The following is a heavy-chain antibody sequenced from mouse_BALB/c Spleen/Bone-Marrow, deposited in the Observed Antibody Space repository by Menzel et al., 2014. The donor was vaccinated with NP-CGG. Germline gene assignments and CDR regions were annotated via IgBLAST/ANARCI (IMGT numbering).Heavy chain of an antibody. V-gene: IGHV14-3*02. CDR3: ARWEYYAMDY. CDR1: GFNIKDTY. CDR2: IDPANGNT. D-gene: IGHD4-1*01. Sequence: EVKLPGSGAELVKPGASVKLSCTASGFNIKDTYMHWVKQMPEQGLEWIGRIDPANGNTKYDPKFQGKATITANTSSNTAYLQLSSLTSEDTAVYYCARWEYYAMDYWGQGTSVTVSS. J-gene: IGHJ4*01.